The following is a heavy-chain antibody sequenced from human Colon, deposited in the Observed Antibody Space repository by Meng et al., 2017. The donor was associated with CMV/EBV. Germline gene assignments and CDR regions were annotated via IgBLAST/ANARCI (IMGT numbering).Heavy chain of an antibody. V-gene: IGHV3-15*06. D-gene: IGHD4-11*01. CDR3: LTRPRDSDFHF. J-gene: IGHJ4*02. Sequence: AASGLPLRTAWMNWVRQAPAKGLEWVGRLKTKDEGETTTYAAAVKGRFTMSRDDSGNMFYLQMDSLTGEDSGVYYCLTRPRDSDFHFWGQGTLVTVSS. CDR2: LKTKDEGETT. CDR1: GLPLRTAW.